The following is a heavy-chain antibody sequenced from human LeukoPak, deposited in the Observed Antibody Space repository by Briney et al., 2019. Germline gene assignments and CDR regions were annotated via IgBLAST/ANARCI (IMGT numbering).Heavy chain of an antibody. D-gene: IGHD2-2*01. V-gene: IGHV1-2*02. CDR3: AREGLVCSSSSCHYLDS. Sequence: GASVTVSYTPSVYTFTPFYLHWVRQAPGQGLEGMGWINSNSGDTNYEQKFQGRVTMTRDTSISTAYMEVGGLRSDDPAVYYCAREGLVCSSSSCHYLDSWGQGTLVTVSS. J-gene: IGHJ4*02. CDR1: VYTFTPFY. CDR2: INSNSGDT.